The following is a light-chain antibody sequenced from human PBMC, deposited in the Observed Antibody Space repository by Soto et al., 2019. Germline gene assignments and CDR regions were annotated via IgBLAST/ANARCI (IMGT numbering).Light chain of an antibody. Sequence: QSVLTQPPSASGSPGQSVTISCTGTSSDVGGYNYVSWYQQHPGKAPKLMIYEVSKRPSGVPDRFSGSKSGNTASLTVSGLQAEDEADYYCSSYVGSNVVFGGGTQLTVL. CDR1: SSDVGGYNY. CDR2: EVS. V-gene: IGLV2-8*01. CDR3: SSYVGSNVV. J-gene: IGLJ2*01.